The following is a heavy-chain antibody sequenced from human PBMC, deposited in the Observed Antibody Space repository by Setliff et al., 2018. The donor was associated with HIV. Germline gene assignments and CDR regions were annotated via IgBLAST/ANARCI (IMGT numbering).Heavy chain of an antibody. CDR2: IIPKFGAA. CDR3: ATHGYTYGVDFDS. J-gene: IGHJ4*02. D-gene: IGHD5-18*01. V-gene: IGHV1-69*06. CDR1: GDTFGSHT. Sequence: ASVKVSCKASGDTFGSHTISWVRQAPRQGLEWMGGIIPKFGAANYAQNLQGRVAITADKFTKTAYMELSSLRSDDTAVYFCATHGYTYGVDFDSWGQGTLVTVSS.